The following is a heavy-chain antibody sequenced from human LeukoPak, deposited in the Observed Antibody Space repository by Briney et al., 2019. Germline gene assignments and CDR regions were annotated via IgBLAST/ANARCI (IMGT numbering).Heavy chain of an antibody. CDR2: IKQDRSEK. D-gene: IGHD1-26*01. V-gene: IGHV3-7*01. J-gene: IGHJ6*03. CDR1: GFTFSNYW. CDR3: ARDPYSGNYGAYYYYYMDV. Sequence: GGSLRLSCAASGFTFSNYWMSWVRQAPGKGLEWVANIKQDRSEKYYVDSVKGRFTISRGNAKNSLYLQMNSLRAEDTAVYYCARDPYSGNYGAYYYYYMDVWGKGTTVTVSS.